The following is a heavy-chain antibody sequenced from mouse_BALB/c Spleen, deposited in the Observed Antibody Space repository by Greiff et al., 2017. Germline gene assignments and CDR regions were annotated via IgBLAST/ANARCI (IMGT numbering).Heavy chain of an antibody. D-gene: IGHD1-1*01. CDR1: GYTFTSYW. CDR2: IDPYDSET. CDR3: AGLYGSRFAY. J-gene: IGHJ3*01. Sequence: VQLQQPGGELVRPGASVKLSCKASGYTFTSYWMNWVKQRPEQGLEWIGRIDPYDSETYYNQKFRDKTILTVDKSSSTAYMKLSSRTAEDSAVCYCAGLYGSRFAYWGQGTRVTVSA. V-gene: IGHV1-74*01.